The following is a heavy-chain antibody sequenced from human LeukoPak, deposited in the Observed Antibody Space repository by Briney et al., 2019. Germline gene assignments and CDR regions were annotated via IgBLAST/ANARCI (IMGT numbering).Heavy chain of an antibody. D-gene: IGHD1-26*01. CDR1: GFTFSSIA. J-gene: IGHJ4*02. V-gene: IGHV3-23*01. CDR3: AKDLGRYRNNFFDY. Sequence: GGSLRLSCAASGFTFSSIAMSWVRQAPDKGLEWVSTISGSGGGTYYADSVKGRFTISRDDSKNTLYLQMNSLRADDTAVYYCAKDLGRYRNNFFDYWGRGNLVTVSS. CDR2: ISGSGGGT.